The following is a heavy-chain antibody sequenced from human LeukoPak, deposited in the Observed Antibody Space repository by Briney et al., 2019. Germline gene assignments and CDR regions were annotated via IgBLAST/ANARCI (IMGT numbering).Heavy chain of an antibody. Sequence: GGSLRLSCAASGFSFSTQRMHWVRQAPGKGLVWVANIKQDGSEKYYVDSVKGRFTISRDNAKNSLYLQMNSLRAEDTAVYYCAGRWFDYWGQGTLVTVSS. CDR2: IKQDGSEK. CDR3: AGRWFDY. CDR1: GFSFSTQR. J-gene: IGHJ4*02. D-gene: IGHD3-16*01. V-gene: IGHV3-7*03.